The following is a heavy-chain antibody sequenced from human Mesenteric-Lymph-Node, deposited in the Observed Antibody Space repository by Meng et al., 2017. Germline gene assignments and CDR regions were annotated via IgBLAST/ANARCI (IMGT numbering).Heavy chain of an antibody. D-gene: IGHD1-1*01. CDR2: INWNGGST. V-gene: IGHV3-20*04. Sequence: GESLKISCAASGFTFDDYGMSWVRQAPGKGLEWVSGINWNGGSTGYADSVKGRFTISRDNAKNSLYLQMNSLRAEDTALYYCARDRVQSDSYYYYYYGMDVWGQGTTVTGAS. J-gene: IGHJ6*02. CDR3: ARDRVQSDSYYYYYYGMDV. CDR1: GFTFDDYG.